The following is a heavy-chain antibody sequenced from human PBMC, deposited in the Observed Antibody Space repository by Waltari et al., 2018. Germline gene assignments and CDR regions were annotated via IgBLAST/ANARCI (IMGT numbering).Heavy chain of an antibody. D-gene: IGHD6-19*01. CDR1: GFTFSSYS. CDR2: ISSSGSYI. J-gene: IGHJ4*02. CDR3: ARDGMVVAGTNY. V-gene: IGHV3-21*01. Sequence: EVQLVESGGGLVKPGGSLRLSCAASGFTFSSYSMNWVRQAPGKGLGWVASISSSGSYIYYADSVRGRFTISRDNAKNSLYLQMNSLRAEDTAVYYCARDGMVVAGTNYWGQGTLVTVSS.